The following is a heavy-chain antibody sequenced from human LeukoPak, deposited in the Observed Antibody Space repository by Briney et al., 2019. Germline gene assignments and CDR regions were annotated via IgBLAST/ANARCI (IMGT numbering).Heavy chain of an antibody. CDR2: IIPIFGTA. Sequence: ASVKVSCKASGGTFSSYAISWLRQAPGQGLEWMGGIIPIFGTANYAQKFQGRVTITAEESTSTAYMELSSLRPEDTAVYYCAESITIFGVVLDSWFDPWGQGTLVTVSS. V-gene: IGHV1-69*13. J-gene: IGHJ5*02. D-gene: IGHD3-3*01. CDR3: AESITIFGVVLDSWFDP. CDR1: GGTFSSYA.